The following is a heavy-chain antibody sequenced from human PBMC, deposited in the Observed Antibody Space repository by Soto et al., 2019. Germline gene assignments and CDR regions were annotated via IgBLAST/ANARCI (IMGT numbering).Heavy chain of an antibody. CDR3: ARVQRYCSSTSCYGVYYFDY. Sequence: QVQLVQSGAEVKKPGASVKVSCKASGYTFTSYGISWVRQAPGQGLGWMGGISAYNGNTNYAQKLQGRVTIPTDTSTSTAYMELRSMRSDDTDVYYCARVQRYCSSTSCYGVYYFDYWGQGTLVTVSS. CDR2: ISAYNGNT. D-gene: IGHD2-2*01. J-gene: IGHJ4*02. V-gene: IGHV1-18*01. CDR1: GYTFTSYG.